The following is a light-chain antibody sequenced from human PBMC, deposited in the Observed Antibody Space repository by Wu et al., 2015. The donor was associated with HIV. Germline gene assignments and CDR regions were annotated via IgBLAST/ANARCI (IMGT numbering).Light chain of an antibody. J-gene: IGKJ1*01. V-gene: IGKV3-20*01. Sequence: RGRAPXLQGQSEGYQQGILAWYHAENLGQAPRLLIFGASSRATGIPDRFSGSGSGADFTLTISRLESEDFAVYYCQQYGTSTRTFGQGTKVEI. CDR2: GAS. CDR1: EGYQQG. CDR3: QQYGTSTRT.